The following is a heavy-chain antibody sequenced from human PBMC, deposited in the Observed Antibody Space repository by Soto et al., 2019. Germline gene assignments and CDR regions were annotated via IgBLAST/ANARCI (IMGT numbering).Heavy chain of an antibody. CDR1: GYTFTSYA. D-gene: IGHD5-18*01. V-gene: IGHV1-3*01. J-gene: IGHJ4*02. Sequence: QVQLVQSGAEVKKPGALVKVSCKASGYTFTSYAMHWVRQAPGQRLEWMGWINAGNGNTKYSQKFQGRVTITRDTSASTAYMELSSLRSEDTAVYYCARSPGYSYGDYWGQGTLVTVSS. CDR2: INAGNGNT. CDR3: ARSPGYSYGDY.